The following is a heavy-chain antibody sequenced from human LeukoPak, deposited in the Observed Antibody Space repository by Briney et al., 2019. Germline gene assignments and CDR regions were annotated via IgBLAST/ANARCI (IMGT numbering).Heavy chain of an antibody. D-gene: IGHD3-22*01. CDR3: ARDHDSSGIYYRATFDI. V-gene: IGHV4-4*07. CDR2: VYTSGDA. J-gene: IGHJ3*02. Sequence: SETLSLTCTVSGGSVGGFSWSWIRQPAGKGLEWLGRVYTSGDADYSPSLKSLITMSVDTSKNQVSLKLSSVTAADTAVYYCARDHDSSGIYYRATFDIWGQGTMVTVSS. CDR1: GGSVGGFS.